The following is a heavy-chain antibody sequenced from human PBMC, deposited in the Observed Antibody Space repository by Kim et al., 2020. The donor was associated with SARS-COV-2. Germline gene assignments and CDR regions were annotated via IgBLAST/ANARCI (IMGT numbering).Heavy chain of an antibody. V-gene: IGHV4-34*01. Sequence: SETLSLTCAVYGGSFSGYYWSWIRQPPGKGLEWIGEINHSGSTNYNPSLKSRVTISVDTSKNQFSLKLSSVTAADTAVYYCARGNLKITMVRGVPFDYWGQGTLVTVSS. CDR1: GGSFSGYY. CDR3: ARGNLKITMVRGVPFDY. D-gene: IGHD3-10*01. CDR2: INHSGST. J-gene: IGHJ4*02.